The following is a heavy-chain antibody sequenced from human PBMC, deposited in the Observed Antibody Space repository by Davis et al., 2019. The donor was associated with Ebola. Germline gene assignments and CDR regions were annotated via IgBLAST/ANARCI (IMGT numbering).Heavy chain of an antibody. V-gene: IGHV1-24*01. CDR1: GYTLTELS. D-gene: IGHD3-22*01. Sequence: ASVKVSCKVSGYTLTELSMHWVRQAPGKGLEWMGGFDPEDGETIYAQKFQGRVTMTEDTSTDTAYMELSSLRSEDTAVYYCATDLRGSSGYYPDWFDPWGQGTLVTVSS. J-gene: IGHJ5*02. CDR2: FDPEDGET. CDR3: ATDLRGSSGYYPDWFDP.